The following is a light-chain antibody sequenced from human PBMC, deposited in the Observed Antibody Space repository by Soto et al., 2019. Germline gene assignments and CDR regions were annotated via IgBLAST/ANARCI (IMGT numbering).Light chain of an antibody. Sequence: QSVLTQPPSASGTPGQRVTISCSGSSSNIGSNTVNWYQQLPGTAPKLLIYSNNQRPSGVPVRFSGSKSGTSASLAISGLQSEDEDDYYCAAWDDSLNGLYVFGTGTKLTVL. CDR3: AAWDDSLNGLYV. V-gene: IGLV1-44*01. CDR2: SNN. J-gene: IGLJ1*01. CDR1: SSNIGSNT.